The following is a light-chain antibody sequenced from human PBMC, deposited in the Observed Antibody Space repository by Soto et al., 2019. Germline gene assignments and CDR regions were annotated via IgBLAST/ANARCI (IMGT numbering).Light chain of an antibody. CDR3: QHHGSSPPIT. Sequence: EIVLTQSPGTLSLSPGERATLSCRASQSVSSTYLAWYQQKPGQAPRLLIYGASRRATGIPDRFSGSGSGTDFTLIVSRLEPEDFAVYYCQHHGSSPPITFGQGTRLEIK. CDR2: GAS. CDR1: QSVSSTY. J-gene: IGKJ5*01. V-gene: IGKV3-20*01.